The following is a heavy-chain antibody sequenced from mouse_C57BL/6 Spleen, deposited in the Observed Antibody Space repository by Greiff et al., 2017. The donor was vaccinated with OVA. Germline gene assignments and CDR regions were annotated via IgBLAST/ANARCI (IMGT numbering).Heavy chain of an antibody. V-gene: IGHV7-3*01. Sequence: EVKLEESGGGLVQPGGSLSLSCAASGFTFTDYYMSWVRQPPGKALEWLGFIRNKANGYTTEYSASVKGRFTISRDNSQSILYLQMNDLRTEDSATYYCARYDLTLRDWYLDVWGTGTTVTVSS. CDR1: GFTFTDYY. CDR2: IRNKANGYTT. CDR3: ARYDLTLRDWYLDV. D-gene: IGHD1-1*01. J-gene: IGHJ1*03.